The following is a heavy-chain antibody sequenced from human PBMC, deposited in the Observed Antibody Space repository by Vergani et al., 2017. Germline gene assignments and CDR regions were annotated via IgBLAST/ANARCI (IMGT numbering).Heavy chain of an antibody. J-gene: IGHJ4*02. CDR3: ASDNQYCSRTSCPPGYFDY. V-gene: IGHV3-30*04. D-gene: IGHD2-2*01. Sequence: QVQLVESGGGVVQPGRSLRLSCAASGFTFSSYAMHWVRQAPGKGLEWVAVISYDGSNKYYADSVKGRFTISGDNSKNTLYLQMNSLRAEDTAVYYCASDNQYCSRTSCPPGYFDYWGQGTLVTVSS. CDR2: ISYDGSNK. CDR1: GFTFSSYA.